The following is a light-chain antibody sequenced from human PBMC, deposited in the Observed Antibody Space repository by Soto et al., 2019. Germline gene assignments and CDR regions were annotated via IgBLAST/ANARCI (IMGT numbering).Light chain of an antibody. V-gene: IGKV1-17*01. CDR2: AAS. CDR1: QGIGND. CDR3: LQHNSYPLT. J-gene: IGKJ1*01. Sequence: DIQMTQSPSSLSASVGDRVTITCRASQGIGNDLGWSQQKPGKAPKRLIYAASSLQSGFPLRFSGSGSGTEFTLTISILQPEDFAAYYCLQHNSYPLTFGQGTKVEIK.